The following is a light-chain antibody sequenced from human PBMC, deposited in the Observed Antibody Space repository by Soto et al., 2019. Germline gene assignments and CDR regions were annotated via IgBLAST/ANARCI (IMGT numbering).Light chain of an antibody. V-gene: IGLV1-44*01. Sequence: QSVLTQPPSASGTPGQRVTISCSGSSSNIGANPISWYQQLPGTAPKLLIYNNDQRPSGVPDRFSASRSGTSASLAISGVRSEDEADYYGEAWVDSLYGALFGGGTKLTVL. CDR2: NND. CDR1: SSNIGANP. CDR3: EAWVDSLYGAL. J-gene: IGLJ2*01.